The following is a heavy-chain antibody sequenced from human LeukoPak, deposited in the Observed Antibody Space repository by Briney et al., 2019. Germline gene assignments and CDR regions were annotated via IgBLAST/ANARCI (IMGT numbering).Heavy chain of an antibody. J-gene: IGHJ4*02. CDR3: ASPLVYCSSTSCPSGLDY. CDR1: GFTFSSYS. V-gene: IGHV3-21*01. D-gene: IGHD2-2*01. Sequence: GGSLRLSCAASGFTFSSYSMNWVRQAPGKGLEWVSSISSSSSYIYYADSVKGRFTISRDNSKNTLYLQMNSLRAEDTAVYYCASPLVYCSSTSCPSGLDYWGQGTLVTVSS. CDR2: ISSSSSYI.